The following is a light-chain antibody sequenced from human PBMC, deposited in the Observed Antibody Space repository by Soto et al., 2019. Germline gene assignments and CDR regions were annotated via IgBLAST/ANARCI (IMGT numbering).Light chain of an antibody. CDR2: MIS. CDR3: MQRIEFPLT. J-gene: IGKJ4*01. V-gene: IGKV2-40*01. Sequence: DIVMTQTPLTLPVTPGEPASISCRSSQSLLDSDDGNTYLDWYLQKPGQSPQLLIYMISYRASGVPDRFSGSGSGTDFTLKISRVESEDVGVYYCMQRIEFPLTFG. CDR1: QSLLDSDDGNTY.